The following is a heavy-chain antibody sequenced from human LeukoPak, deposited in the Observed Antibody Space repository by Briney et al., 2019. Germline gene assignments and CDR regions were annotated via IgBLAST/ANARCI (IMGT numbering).Heavy chain of an antibody. CDR1: EYTFIGYY. CDR2: INPRSGGT. V-gene: IGHV1-2*02. J-gene: IGHJ4*02. CDR3: ARGDNAAHFFDF. Sequence: ASVKVSCKASEYTFIGYYTHWVRQAPGQGLEWMGWINPRSGGTNYAEKFQGRVSMTRDTSINTAYMELRRLRFDDTAVYYCARGDNAAHFFDFWGQGSLVTVSP. D-gene: IGHD2-2*01.